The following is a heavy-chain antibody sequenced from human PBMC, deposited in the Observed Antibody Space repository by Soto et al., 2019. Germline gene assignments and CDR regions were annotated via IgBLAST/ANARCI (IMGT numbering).Heavy chain of an antibody. Sequence: QVQLQESGPGLVKPSQTLSLTCTVSGGSISSGGYYWSWIRQHPGKALEWIGYIYYSGTTYYNPSSKSGVTTTADTSKNQFSLKLSTVTAADTAVYYCAREPRRQRNYYYYGMDVWGQGTTVTVSS. V-gene: IGHV4-31*03. CDR1: GGSISSGGYY. CDR3: AREPRRQRNYYYYGMDV. CDR2: IYYSGTT. J-gene: IGHJ6*02.